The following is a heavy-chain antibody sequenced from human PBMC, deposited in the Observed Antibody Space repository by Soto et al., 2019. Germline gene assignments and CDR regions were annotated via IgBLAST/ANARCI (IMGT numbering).Heavy chain of an antibody. Sequence: QVQLVQSGAEVKKPGASVKVSCKASGYTFTSYGISWVRQAPGQGLEWLGWISAYNGNTNYARNLQGRVTVTADTATTTADMELRSLRSDDTAVYYCARDRGIVIVGGTIPDYWGQGTLVTVSS. V-gene: IGHV1-18*01. CDR3: ARDRGIVIVGGTIPDY. D-gene: IGHD1-26*01. J-gene: IGHJ4*02. CDR1: GYTFTSYG. CDR2: ISAYNGNT.